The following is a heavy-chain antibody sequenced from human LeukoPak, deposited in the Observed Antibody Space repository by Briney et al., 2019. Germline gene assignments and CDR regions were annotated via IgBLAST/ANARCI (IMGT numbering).Heavy chain of an antibody. V-gene: IGHV3-23*01. J-gene: IGHJ6*03. CDR1: GFTFSNYA. D-gene: IGHD1-26*01. CDR3: ATLIVGATPYYYYMDV. Sequence: GGSLRLSCAASGFTFSNYAMNWVRQAPGKGLQWVSSISGSGGVSYYADSVKGRFTVSRDNSKNTLDLQMNSLRAEDSAVYYCATLIVGATPYYYYMDVWGKGTTVTASS. CDR2: ISGSGGVS.